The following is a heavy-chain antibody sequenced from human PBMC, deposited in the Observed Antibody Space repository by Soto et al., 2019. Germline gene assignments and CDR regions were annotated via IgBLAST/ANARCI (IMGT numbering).Heavy chain of an antibody. J-gene: IGHJ5*02. Sequence: PSETLSLTCAVYGGSFSGYYWSWIRQPPGKGLEWIGEINHSGSTNYNPSLKSRVPISVDTSKNQFSLKLSPVTAPDTAVYYCAKDPLSSTYKGSDPGGQGPLVPV. CDR1: GGSFSGYY. D-gene: IGHD2-2*01. CDR2: INHSGST. CDR3: AKDPLSSTYKGSDP. V-gene: IGHV4-34*01.